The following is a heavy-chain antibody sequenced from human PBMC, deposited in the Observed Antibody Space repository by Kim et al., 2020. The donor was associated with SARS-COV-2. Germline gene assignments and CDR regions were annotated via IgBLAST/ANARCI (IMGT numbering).Heavy chain of an antibody. CDR1: GFTFDDYA. J-gene: IGHJ4*02. D-gene: IGHD3-9*01. V-gene: IGHV3-9*01. CDR3: AKGRYFDWLEADY. CDR2: ISWNSGSI. Sequence: GGSLRLSCAASGFTFDDYAMHWVRQAPGKGLEWVSGISWNSGSIGYADSVKGRFTISRDNAKNSLYLQMNSLRAEDTALYYCAKGRYFDWLEADYWGQGTLVTVSS.